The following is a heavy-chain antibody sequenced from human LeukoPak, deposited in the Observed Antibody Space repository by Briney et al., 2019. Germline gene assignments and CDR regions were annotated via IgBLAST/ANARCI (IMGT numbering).Heavy chain of an antibody. J-gene: IGHJ3*02. V-gene: IGHV4-31*03. Sequence: SQTLSLTCTVSGGSISSGGYYWSWIRQHPGKGLEWIGYIYCSGSTYYNPSLKSRVTISVDTSKNQFSLKLSSVTAADTAVYYCARQGGMAPYAFDIWGQGTMVTVSS. CDR2: IYCSGST. D-gene: IGHD2-15*01. CDR3: ARQGGMAPYAFDI. CDR1: GGSISSGGYY.